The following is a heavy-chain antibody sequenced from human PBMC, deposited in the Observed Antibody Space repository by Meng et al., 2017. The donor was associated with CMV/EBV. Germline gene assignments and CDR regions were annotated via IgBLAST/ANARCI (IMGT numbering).Heavy chain of an antibody. CDR2: NNPSGGST. Sequence: YTFTSYYMHWVRQAPGQGLEWMGINNPSGGSTSYAQKFQGRVTMTRDTSTSTVYMELSSLRSEDTAVYYCARDRYPAYDSSGYYCYWGQGTLVTVSS. J-gene: IGHJ4*02. V-gene: IGHV1-46*01. CDR1: YTFTSYY. D-gene: IGHD3-22*01. CDR3: ARDRYPAYDSSGYYCY.